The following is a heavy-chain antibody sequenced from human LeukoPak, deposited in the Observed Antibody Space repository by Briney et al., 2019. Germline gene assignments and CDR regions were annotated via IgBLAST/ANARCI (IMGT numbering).Heavy chain of an antibody. CDR2: IWYDGSNK. CDR1: GSTFSSYG. Sequence: GGSLRLSCAASGSTFSSYGMHWVRQAPGKGLEWVAVIWYDGSNKYYADSVKGRFTISRDNSKNTLYLQMNSLRAEDTAVYYCARDNTGWYTYYYYHMDVWGKGTTVTVSS. V-gene: IGHV3-33*01. J-gene: IGHJ6*03. D-gene: IGHD6-19*01. CDR3: ARDNTGWYTYYYYHMDV.